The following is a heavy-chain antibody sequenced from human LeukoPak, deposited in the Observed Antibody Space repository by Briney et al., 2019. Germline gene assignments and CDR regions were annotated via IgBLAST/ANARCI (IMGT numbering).Heavy chain of an antibody. J-gene: IGHJ4*02. D-gene: IGHD6-13*01. V-gene: IGHV1-18*01. CDR2: ISAYNGNT. CDR3: AREPIGYSSSWLIDY. Sequence: ASVKVSCKASGYTFTSYGISWVRQAPGQGLEWMGWISAYNGNTNYAQKLQGRVTVTTDTSTSTAYMELRSLRSDDTAVYYCAREPIGYSSSWLIDYWGQGTLVTVSS. CDR1: GYTFTSYG.